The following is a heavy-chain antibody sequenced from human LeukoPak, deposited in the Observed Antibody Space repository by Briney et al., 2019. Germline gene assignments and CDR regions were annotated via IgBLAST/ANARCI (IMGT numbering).Heavy chain of an antibody. J-gene: IGHJ4*02. Sequence: ASVKVSCKASGYSFSTYTMNWVRQAPGQRLEWMGRINPNSGDTNYAQKFQGRVTMTRDTSISTAYMELSRLRSDDTAVYYCARDYCSSTSCLFDYWGQGTLVTVSS. CDR2: INPNSGDT. CDR3: ARDYCSSTSCLFDY. CDR1: GYSFSTYT. D-gene: IGHD2-2*01. V-gene: IGHV1-2*06.